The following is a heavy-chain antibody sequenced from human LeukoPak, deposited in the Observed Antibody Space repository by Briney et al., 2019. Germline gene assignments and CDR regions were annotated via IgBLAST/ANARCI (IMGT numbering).Heavy chain of an antibody. V-gene: IGHV4-59*03. CDR2: IYYSGGT. D-gene: IGHD1-26*01. Sequence: SETLSLTXTVSGGSLSSYYWSWIRQPPGKGLEWIGHIYYSGGTNYNPYLMSRVAISVAKSTNQSSRTRNSVVSAHRALHYCTGEYSGSYSDAFYIWGQGTMVTVSS. J-gene: IGHJ3*02. CDR1: GGSLSSYY. CDR3: TGEYSGSYSDAFYI.